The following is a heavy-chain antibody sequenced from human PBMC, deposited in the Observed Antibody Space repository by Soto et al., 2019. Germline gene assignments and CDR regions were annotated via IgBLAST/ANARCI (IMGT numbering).Heavy chain of an antibody. CDR2: IYYSGST. CDR1: GGSISSGGYY. CDR3: ASAVSSWSRNYYYYGMDV. Sequence: PSETLSLTCTVSGGSISSGGYYWSWIRQHPGKGLEWIGYIYYSGSTYYNPSLKSRVTISVDTSKNQFSLKLSSVTAADTAVYYCASAVSSWSRNYYYYGMDVWGQGTTVTVSS. J-gene: IGHJ6*02. D-gene: IGHD6-13*01. V-gene: IGHV4-31*03.